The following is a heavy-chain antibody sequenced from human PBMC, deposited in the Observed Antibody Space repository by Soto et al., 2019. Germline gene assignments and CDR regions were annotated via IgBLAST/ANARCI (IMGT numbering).Heavy chain of an antibody. CDR2: ISVYNGNK. CDR1: GYMFTTYG. D-gene: IGHD6-6*01. CDR3: ARTGGGMAARPLEY. Sequence: ASVKVSCKTSGYMFTTYGISWVRQVPGQDLEWMAWISVYNGNKKYAEKFQGRVTMTADTSTSTVSMELRSLTSDDTATYFCARTGGGMAARPLEYWGQGTLVTVSS. J-gene: IGHJ4*02. V-gene: IGHV1-18*04.